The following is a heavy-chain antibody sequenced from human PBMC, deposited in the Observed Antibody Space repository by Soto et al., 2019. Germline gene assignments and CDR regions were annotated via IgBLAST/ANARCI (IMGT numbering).Heavy chain of an antibody. V-gene: IGHV4-30-2*01. CDR1: GGSISSGGYS. Sequence: QLQLQESGSGLVKPSQTLSLTCAVSGGSISSGGYSWSWIRQPPGKGLEWIGYIYHSGSTYYNPSLKSRVTISVDRSKNQFSLKLSSVTAADTAVYYCARVVEDSSSSVFDYWGQGTLVTVSS. D-gene: IGHD6-6*01. J-gene: IGHJ4*02. CDR3: ARVVEDSSSSVFDY. CDR2: IYHSGST.